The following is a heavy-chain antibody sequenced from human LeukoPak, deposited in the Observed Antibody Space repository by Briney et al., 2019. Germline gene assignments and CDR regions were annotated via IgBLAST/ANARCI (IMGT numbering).Heavy chain of an antibody. J-gene: IGHJ4*02. Sequence: SETLSLTCTVSGGSVPNFFWNWIRQSLGKRLEWIGYIYNSGSINYNPSLQSRVAISEDTSKNQFSLKLSSVTAADTAVYYCARATVAGAFDFWGQGTLVTVSS. CDR3: ARATVAGAFDF. V-gene: IGHV4-59*02. CDR2: IYNSGSI. CDR1: GGSVPNFF. D-gene: IGHD6-19*01.